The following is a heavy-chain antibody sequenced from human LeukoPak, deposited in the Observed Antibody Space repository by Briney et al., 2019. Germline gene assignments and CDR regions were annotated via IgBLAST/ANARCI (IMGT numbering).Heavy chain of an antibody. J-gene: IGHJ4*02. CDR2: ISSSSSYI. V-gene: IGHV3-21*01. CDR3: ARAYQLPTSRRPYYFDY. D-gene: IGHD2-2*01. Sequence: GGSLRLSCAASGFTFSSYSMNWVRQAPGKGLEWVSSISSSSSYIYYADSVKGRFTISRDNAKNSLCLQMNSLRAEDTAVYYCARAYQLPTSRRPYYFDYWGQGTLVTVSS. CDR1: GFTFSSYS.